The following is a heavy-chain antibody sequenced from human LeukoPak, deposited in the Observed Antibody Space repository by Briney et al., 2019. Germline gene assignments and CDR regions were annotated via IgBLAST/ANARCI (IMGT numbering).Heavy chain of an antibody. Sequence: GSLRLSCAASGFTFSSYAMSWVRQAPGKGLQWVSAISGSGGYTYYADSVKGRFTISRDNSKNTLYLQMSSLRAEDTAIYYCAKHIAVAGRYFDYWGQGTLVTVSS. CDR1: GFTFSSYA. J-gene: IGHJ4*02. CDR3: AKHIAVAGRYFDY. V-gene: IGHV3-23*01. D-gene: IGHD6-19*01. CDR2: ISGSGGYT.